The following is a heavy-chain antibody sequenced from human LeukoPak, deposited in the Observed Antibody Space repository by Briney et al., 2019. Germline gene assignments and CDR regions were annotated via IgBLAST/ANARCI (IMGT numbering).Heavy chain of an antibody. Sequence: GGTLRLSCAASGFTFSTYGMGWVRQAPGKGLEWVSSINDNGGTSTWYADSVKGRFTISRDNSKNTLYLQMNSLRAEDTAVYYCARAGYCTGDSCHYYYYIDVWGKGTTVTVSS. CDR1: GFTFSTYG. J-gene: IGHJ6*03. D-gene: IGHD2-15*01. V-gene: IGHV3-NL1*01. CDR3: ARAGYCTGDSCHYYYYIDV. CDR2: INDNGGTST.